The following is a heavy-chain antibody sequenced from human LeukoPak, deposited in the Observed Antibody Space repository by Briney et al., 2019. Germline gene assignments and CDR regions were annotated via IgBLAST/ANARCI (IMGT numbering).Heavy chain of an antibody. CDR1: GGTFSCYA. V-gene: IGHV1-69*13. CDR2: IIPIFGTA. J-gene: IGHJ4*02. D-gene: IGHD6-13*01. Sequence: SVKVSCKASGGTFSCYAISCVRQAPGQGLEWMGGIIPIFGTANYAQKFQGRVTITADESTSTAYMELSSLRSEDTAVYYCARGVIAAEPTRFDYWGQGTLVTVSS. CDR3: ARGVIAAEPTRFDY.